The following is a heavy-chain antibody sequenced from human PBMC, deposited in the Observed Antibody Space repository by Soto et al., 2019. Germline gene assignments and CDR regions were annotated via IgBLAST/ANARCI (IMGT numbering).Heavy chain of an antibody. CDR1: GFTFSNHW. CDR2: INGDGSTT. V-gene: IGHV3-74*01. D-gene: IGHD6-19*01. CDR3: ARGYSSAPDY. J-gene: IGHJ4*02. Sequence: DVQLVESGRALVQPGGSLRLSCAASGFTFSNHWMHWVRQAPGKGLVWVSRINGDGSTTTYADSVKGRFTISRDNAKNILYLQLNSLRAEDTALYYCARGYSSAPDYWGQGTLVTVSS.